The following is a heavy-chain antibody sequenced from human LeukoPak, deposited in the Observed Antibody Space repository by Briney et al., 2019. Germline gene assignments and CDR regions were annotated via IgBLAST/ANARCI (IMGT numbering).Heavy chain of an antibody. D-gene: IGHD4-23*01. CDR2: INPSGGST. V-gene: IGHV1-46*01. CDR1: GYTFTSYD. J-gene: IGHJ3*02. CDR3: ARDSVGSLDDAFDI. Sequence: ASVKVSCKASGYTFTSYDINWVRQATGQGLEWMGMINPSGGSTSYAQKFQGRVTMTRDTSTSTVYMELSSLRSEDTAVYYCARDSVGSLDDAFDIWGQGTMVTVSS.